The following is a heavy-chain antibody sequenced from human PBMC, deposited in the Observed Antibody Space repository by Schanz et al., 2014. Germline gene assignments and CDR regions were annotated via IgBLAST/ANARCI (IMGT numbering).Heavy chain of an antibody. J-gene: IGHJ5*02. CDR2: INHGGST. CDR3: ARGGSVATIAPYTWFDP. D-gene: IGHD5-12*01. Sequence: QVQLQQWGAGLLKPSETLSLTCAVYGGSFSGYYWSWIRQPPGKRLEWIAEINHGGSTNYNPSLRSRFPTPITPPNTQFSLRLTSVTAADTAVYYCARGGSVATIAPYTWFDPWGQGTLVTVSS. V-gene: IGHV4-34*01. CDR1: GGSFSGYY.